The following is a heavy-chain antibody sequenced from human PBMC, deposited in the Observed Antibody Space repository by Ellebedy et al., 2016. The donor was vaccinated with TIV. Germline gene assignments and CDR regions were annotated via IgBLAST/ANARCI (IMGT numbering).Heavy chain of an antibody. J-gene: IGHJ4*02. V-gene: IGHV4-34*01. Sequence: MPSETLSLTCAVYGGSFSDYYWSWIRQPPGKGLEWSGEINRSGSTNYNPSLKSRVTISVDTSKNQFSLNLRSVTAADTAVYYCARSFDTAMANYDYWGQGTLVTVPS. CDR1: GGSFSDYY. CDR2: INRSGST. CDR3: ARSFDTAMANYDY. D-gene: IGHD5-18*01.